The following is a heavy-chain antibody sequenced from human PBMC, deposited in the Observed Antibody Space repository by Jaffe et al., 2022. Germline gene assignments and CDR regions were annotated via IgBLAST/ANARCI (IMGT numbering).Heavy chain of an antibody. D-gene: IGHD6-19*01. CDR1: GYTFTSYA. Sequence: QVQLVQSGAEVKKPGASVKVSCKASGYTFTSYAMHWVRQAPGQRLEWMGWINAGNGNTKYSQKFQGRVTITRDTSASTAYMELSSLRSEDTAVYYCARVQWLSLGNAFDIWGQGTMVTVSS. J-gene: IGHJ3*02. V-gene: IGHV1-3*01. CDR2: INAGNGNT. CDR3: ARVQWLSLGNAFDI.